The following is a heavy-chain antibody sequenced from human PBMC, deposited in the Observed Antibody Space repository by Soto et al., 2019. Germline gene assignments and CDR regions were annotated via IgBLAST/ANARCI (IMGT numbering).Heavy chain of an antibody. V-gene: IGHV4-39*01. J-gene: IGHJ5*02. D-gene: IGHD3-3*01. CDR1: GGSISSSSYY. CDR2: IYYSGST. Sequence: QLQLQESGPGLVKPSETLSLTCTVSGGSISSSSYYWGWIRQPPGKGLEWIGSIYYSGSTYYNPSLKSRVTISVDTSKNQFSLTLSSVTAADTAVYYCARGLRFLEWLSQNWFDPWGQGTLVTVSS. CDR3: ARGLRFLEWLSQNWFDP.